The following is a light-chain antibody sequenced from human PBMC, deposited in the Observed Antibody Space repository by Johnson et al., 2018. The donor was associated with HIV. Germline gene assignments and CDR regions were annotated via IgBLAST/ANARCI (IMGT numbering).Light chain of an antibody. Sequence: QSVLTQPPSVSAAPGQKVTISCSGSSSTIGNNYVSWYQVLPGAAPKLLIYKTNERPSGIPDRFSGSKSGTSATLGITGLQPGDEADYYCGTWDTSLSAGGVFGTGTKVTVL. CDR2: KTN. V-gene: IGLV1-51*02. CDR1: SSTIGNNY. J-gene: IGLJ1*01. CDR3: GTWDTSLSAGGV.